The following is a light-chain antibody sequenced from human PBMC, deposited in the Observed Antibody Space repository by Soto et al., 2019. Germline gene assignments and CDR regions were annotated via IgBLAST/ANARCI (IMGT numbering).Light chain of an antibody. CDR1: QSVLYSSNNKNY. J-gene: IGKJ2*01. CDR2: WAS. Sequence: DIVMTQSPDSLAVSLGERATINCKSNQSVLYSSNNKNYLAWYQQKPGQPPKLLIYWASTREFGVPDRFSGSGAGTDFTLTISSLQAEDVAVYYCQQYYGTPHTFGQGTKLEIK. CDR3: QQYYGTPHT. V-gene: IGKV4-1*01.